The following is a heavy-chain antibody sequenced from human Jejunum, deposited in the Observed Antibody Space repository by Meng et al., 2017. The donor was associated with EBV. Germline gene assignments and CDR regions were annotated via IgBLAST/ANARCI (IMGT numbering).Heavy chain of an antibody. Sequence: EVLLVESGGGSVQPGGSLRLSFAASGFTVSSYTMSWVRQAPGKGLEWVSSVTSSDNAYYADSMRDRFTISRDNSKNTLYLQMNSLRAEDSAIYYCARGAVTTNGCLDCWGQGTLVTVSS. CDR2: VTSSDNA. CDR1: GFTVSSYT. CDR3: ARGAVTTNGCLDC. V-gene: IGHV3-23*04. J-gene: IGHJ4*02. D-gene: IGHD4-17*01.